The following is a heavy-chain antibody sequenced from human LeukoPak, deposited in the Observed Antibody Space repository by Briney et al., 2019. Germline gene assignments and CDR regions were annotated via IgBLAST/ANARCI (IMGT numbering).Heavy chain of an antibody. CDR3: ARSPHLLRYFDTAPYYFDY. J-gene: IGHJ4*02. CDR1: GGSISSY. D-gene: IGHD3-9*01. CDR2: ISDSGST. Sequence: PSETLSLTCTVSGGSISSYWSWIRQTAGKGLEWIGRISDSGSTNYNPSLKSRVTISVDTSKNQFSLKLSSVTAADTAVYYCARSPHLLRYFDTAPYYFDYWGQGTLVTVSS. V-gene: IGHV4-4*07.